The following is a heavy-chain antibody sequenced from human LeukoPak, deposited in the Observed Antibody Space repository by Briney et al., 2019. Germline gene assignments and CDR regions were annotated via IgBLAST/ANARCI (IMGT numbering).Heavy chain of an antibody. Sequence: PSETLSLTCSASGGSISSHYWSWIRQPPGKGLEWVSLIYSGGSTYYTDSVKGRFTISRDNSKNTLYLQMNSLRAEDTAVYYCASRDKGYYYGMDVWGQGTTVTVSS. D-gene: IGHD5-24*01. CDR3: ASRDKGYYYGMDV. CDR1: GGSISSHY. J-gene: IGHJ6*02. CDR2: IYSGGST. V-gene: IGHV3-66*01.